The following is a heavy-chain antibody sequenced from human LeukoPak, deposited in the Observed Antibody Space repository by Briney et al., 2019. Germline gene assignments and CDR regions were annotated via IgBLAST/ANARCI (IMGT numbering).Heavy chain of an antibody. Sequence: GGSLRHSCAASGFVFSNYWMSWVRQAPGEGLEWVANIKPDGTEKYYVDSLKGRFTISRDNAKNSLYLQMNSLRVEDTAVYYCARGGNSSWDYWGQGALVTVSS. CDR3: ARGGNSSWDY. J-gene: IGHJ4*02. V-gene: IGHV3-7*01. CDR1: GFVFSNYW. D-gene: IGHD6-6*01. CDR2: IKPDGTEK.